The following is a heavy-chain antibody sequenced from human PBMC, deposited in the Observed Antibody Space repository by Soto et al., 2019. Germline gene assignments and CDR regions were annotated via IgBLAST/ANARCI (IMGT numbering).Heavy chain of an antibody. D-gene: IGHD1-1*01. CDR2: IYSGGST. CDR3: ARPKKDWVTGTIYYYYGMDV. CDR1: GFTVSSNY. V-gene: IGHV3-53*02. Sequence: EVQLVETGGGLIQPGGSLRLSCAASGFTVSSNYMSWVSQAPGKGLEWVSVIYSGGSTYYADSVKGRFTISRDNSKNTLYLHMNSLRAEDTAVYYCARPKKDWVTGTIYYYYGMDVWGQGTTVTVSS. J-gene: IGHJ6*02.